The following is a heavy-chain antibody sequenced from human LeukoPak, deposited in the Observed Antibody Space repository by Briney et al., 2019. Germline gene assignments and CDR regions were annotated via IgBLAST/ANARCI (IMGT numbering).Heavy chain of an antibody. CDR2: LYSDGNT. CDR3: ARGVEPLAANTLAY. CDR1: GFTVITND. J-gene: IGHJ4*02. V-gene: IGHV3-53*01. D-gene: IGHD1-14*01. Sequence: GGSLRLSCAASGFTVITNDMTWVRQAPGKGLECVSVLYSDGNTKYADSVQGRFTISRDNSKNILYLEMNSLSPDDTAVYYCARGVEPLAANTLAYWGQGTLVTVSS.